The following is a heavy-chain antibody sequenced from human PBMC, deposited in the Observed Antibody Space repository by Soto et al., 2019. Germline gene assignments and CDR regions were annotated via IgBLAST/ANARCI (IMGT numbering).Heavy chain of an antibody. Sequence: GSLRLSCAASGFTFSSYWMSWVRQAPGKGLEWVANIKQDGSEKYYVDSVKGRFTISRDNAKNSLYLQMNSLRAEDTAVYYCAREHYYGSGSYYNYYYYGMDVWGQGTTVTVSS. V-gene: IGHV3-7*03. CDR2: IKQDGSEK. D-gene: IGHD3-10*01. CDR3: AREHYYGSGSYYNYYYYGMDV. CDR1: GFTFSSYW. J-gene: IGHJ6*02.